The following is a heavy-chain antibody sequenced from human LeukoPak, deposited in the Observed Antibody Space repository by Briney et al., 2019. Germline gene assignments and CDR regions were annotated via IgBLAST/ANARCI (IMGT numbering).Heavy chain of an antibody. CDR3: ARLSGAPVRHPIYHFDY. CDR2: IYHSRST. CDR1: GYSISSGYY. J-gene: IGHJ4*02. V-gene: IGHV4-38-2*01. D-gene: IGHD2-2*02. Sequence: PSETLSLTCAVSGYSISSGYYWGWIRQSPGKGLELIGNIYHSRSTYKNPSLKSRVTISLDTSKNQFSLKLSSVTAADTDMYYCARLSGAPVRHPIYHFDYWGQGTLVAVPS.